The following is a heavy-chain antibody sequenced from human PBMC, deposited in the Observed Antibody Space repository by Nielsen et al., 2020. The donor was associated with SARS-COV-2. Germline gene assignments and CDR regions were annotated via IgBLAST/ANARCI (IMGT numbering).Heavy chain of an antibody. CDR2: ISSSSSYI. CDR3: ARGRWEGYYYDSSGYYHFDY. D-gene: IGHD3-22*01. CDR1: GFTFSSYS. J-gene: IGHJ4*02. V-gene: IGHV3-21*01. Sequence: GESLKISCAASGFTFSSYSMNWVRQAPGKGLEWVSSISSSSSYIYYADSVKGRFTISRDNAKNSLYLQMNSLRAEDTAVYYCARGRWEGYYYDSSGYYHFDYWGQGTLVTVSS.